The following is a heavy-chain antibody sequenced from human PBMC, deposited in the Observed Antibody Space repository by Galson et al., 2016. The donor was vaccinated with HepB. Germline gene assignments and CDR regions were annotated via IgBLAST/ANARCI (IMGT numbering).Heavy chain of an antibody. V-gene: IGHV4-59*08. J-gene: IGHJ5*02. CDR2: IYHSGST. D-gene: IGHD6-13*01. CDR3: ARLVGSSWYKWFDP. CDR1: EDSITNYH. Sequence: SETLSLTCSVSEDSITNYHWSWIRQPPGKGLEWIGFIYHSGSTNYNPSLKSRVTISVDTSKNQFSLNLRPVTATDTAVYYCARLVGSSWYKWFDPWGQGTLVTVSS.